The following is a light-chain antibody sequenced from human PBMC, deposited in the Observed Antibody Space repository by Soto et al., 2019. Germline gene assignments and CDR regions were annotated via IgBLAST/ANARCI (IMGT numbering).Light chain of an antibody. CDR2: GGT. V-gene: IGLV2-23*01. CDR1: SSDVGSYNL. CDR3: CSYAGISTYYV. J-gene: IGLJ1*01. Sequence: QSVLTQPASVSGSPGQSITISCTGTSSDVGSYNLVSWYQQHPGEAPKLMIYGGTKRPSGVSNRFSGSKSGNTASLTISELQAEDEADYHCCSYAGISTYYVFGTGTKLTVL.